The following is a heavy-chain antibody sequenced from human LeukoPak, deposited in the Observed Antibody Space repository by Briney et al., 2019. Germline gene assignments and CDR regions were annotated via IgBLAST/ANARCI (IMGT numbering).Heavy chain of an antibody. Sequence: PSETLSLTCTVSGGSIRSHYWSWIRQPAGKGLEWIGRVFPTGSTDYNPSLKSRLIISADESKNQFSLNLTSVTAADTAVYFCARARQTGYSGGWYDYWGQGTLVTVSS. D-gene: IGHD6-13*01. V-gene: IGHV4-4*07. J-gene: IGHJ4*02. CDR1: GGSIRSHY. CDR2: VFPTGST. CDR3: ARARQTGYSGGWYDY.